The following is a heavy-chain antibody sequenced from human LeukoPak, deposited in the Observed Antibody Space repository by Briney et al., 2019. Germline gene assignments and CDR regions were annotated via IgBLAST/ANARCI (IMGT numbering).Heavy chain of an antibody. D-gene: IGHD5-18*01. CDR3: ARDRGYSYGSPFDY. V-gene: IGHV4-4*02. Sequence: SGTLSLTCAVSGGSISSSNWWSWVRQPPGKGLEWIGEIYHSGSTNYNPSLKSRVTISVDKSKNQFSLKLSSVTAADTAVYYCARDRGYSYGSPFDYWGQGTLVTVSP. J-gene: IGHJ4*02. CDR2: IYHSGST. CDR1: GGSISSSNW.